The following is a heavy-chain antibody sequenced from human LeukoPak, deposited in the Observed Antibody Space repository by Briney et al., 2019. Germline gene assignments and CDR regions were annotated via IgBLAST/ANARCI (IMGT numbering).Heavy chain of an antibody. D-gene: IGHD6-19*01. Sequence: ASVKVSCKASGGTFSSYAISWVRQAPGQGLERMGRIIPILGIANYAQKFQGRVTITADKSTSTAYMELSRLRSDDTAVYYCARSWGSIAVAGMGGNWFDPWGQGTLVTVSS. J-gene: IGHJ5*02. V-gene: IGHV1-69*04. CDR1: GGTFSSYA. CDR3: ARSWGSIAVAGMGGNWFDP. CDR2: IIPILGIA.